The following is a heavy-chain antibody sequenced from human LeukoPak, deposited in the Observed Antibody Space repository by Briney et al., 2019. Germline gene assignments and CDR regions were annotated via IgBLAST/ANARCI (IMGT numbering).Heavy chain of an antibody. CDR2: IYYSGST. CDR3: ARDALRSAATDKPYTSDAFDI. J-gene: IGHJ3*02. Sequence: SETLSLTCTVSGGSISSYYWSWIRQPPGKGLEWIGYIYYSGSTNYNPSLKSRVTISVDTSKNQFSLKLSSVTAADTALYYCARDALRSAATDKPYTSDAFDIWGQGTMVTVSS. D-gene: IGHD6-25*01. CDR1: GGSISSYY. V-gene: IGHV4-59*01.